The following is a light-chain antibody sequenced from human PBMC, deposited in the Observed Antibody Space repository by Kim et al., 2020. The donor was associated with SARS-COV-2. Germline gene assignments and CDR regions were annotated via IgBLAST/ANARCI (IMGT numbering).Light chain of an antibody. CDR3: CSYAGRHILV. Sequence: QSALTQPRPVSGSPGQSVTISCTGTSSDVGGYNYVSWYQQHPGKPPKFIIYDVSKRPSGVPDRFSGSKSGNTASLTISGLQAEDEADYYCCSYAGRHILVFGGGTQLTVL. CDR1: SSDVGGYNY. CDR2: DVS. J-gene: IGLJ2*01. V-gene: IGLV2-11*01.